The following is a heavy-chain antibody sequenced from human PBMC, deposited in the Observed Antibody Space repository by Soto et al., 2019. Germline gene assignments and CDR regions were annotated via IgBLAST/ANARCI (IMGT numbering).Heavy chain of an antibody. D-gene: IGHD2-15*01. CDR2: ISGSGGST. CDR1: GFTFSSYA. Sequence: EVQLLESGGGLVQPGGSLRLSCAASGFTFSSYAMSWVRQAPGKGLEWVSTISGSGGSTYYADSVKGRFTISRDNSKNTLYLQMDSLRADDTAVYYCPGGIYAFGMDVWGQGTTVTVSS. V-gene: IGHV3-23*01. J-gene: IGHJ6*02. CDR3: PGGIYAFGMDV.